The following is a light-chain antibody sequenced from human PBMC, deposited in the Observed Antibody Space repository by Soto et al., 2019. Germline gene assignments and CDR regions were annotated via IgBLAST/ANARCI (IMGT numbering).Light chain of an antibody. Sequence: EIVMTQYPATLSLSPEESGTLCCRASQSVGSNLAWYLQKPGQAPRLIISGASTRAAGIPATFSGCGSGTDLTLNISSLQSEDLAVYYCQQYHDWPPGAFGQGTRVEIK. CDR1: QSVGSN. CDR2: GAS. CDR3: QQYHDWPPGA. J-gene: IGKJ5*01. V-gene: IGKV3-15*01.